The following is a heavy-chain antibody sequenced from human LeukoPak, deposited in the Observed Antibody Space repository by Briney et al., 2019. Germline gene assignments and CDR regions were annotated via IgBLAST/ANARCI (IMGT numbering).Heavy chain of an antibody. CDR1: GFTVSSNY. CDR3: ARGPYYGSGFDY. D-gene: IGHD3-10*01. Sequence: GGSLRLSCAASGFTVSSNYMSWVRQAPGKGLEWVSVIYSGGSTYYADSVKGRFTISGDNSKNTLYLQMNSLRAEDTAVYYCARGPYYGSGFDYWGQGTLVTVSS. V-gene: IGHV3-66*01. J-gene: IGHJ4*02. CDR2: IYSGGST.